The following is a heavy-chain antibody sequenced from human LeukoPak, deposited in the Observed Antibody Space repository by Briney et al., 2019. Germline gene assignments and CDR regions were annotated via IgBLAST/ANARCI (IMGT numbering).Heavy chain of an antibody. CDR2: IYYSGST. V-gene: IGHV4-39*07. CDR3: ARSSGYVPHYYFDC. J-gene: IGHJ4*02. CDR1: GGSISSSSYY. D-gene: IGHD3-22*01. Sequence: PSETLSLTCTVSGGSISSSSYYWGWIRQPPGKGLECIGSIYYSGSTYYNPSLKSRVTISVDTSKNQFSLKLSSVTAADTAVYYCARSSGYVPHYYFDCWGQGTLVTVSS.